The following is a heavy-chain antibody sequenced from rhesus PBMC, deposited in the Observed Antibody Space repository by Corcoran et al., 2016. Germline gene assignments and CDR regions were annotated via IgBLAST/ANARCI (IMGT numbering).Heavy chain of an antibody. CDR1: GGSISSNS. J-gene: IGHJ4*01. D-gene: IGHD4-29*01. V-gene: IGHV4-147*01. CDR2: IYGGSGDT. CDR3: AKFTVAASGYFDF. Sequence: QVQLQESGPGLVKPSEILSLTCAVSGGSISSNSWSWIRQSPGKGREWIGYIYGGSGDTRHNPTRNSLGTLSRDTSTNQFSLKLSYETAADTAVYYCAKFTVAASGYFDFWGQGVLVTV.